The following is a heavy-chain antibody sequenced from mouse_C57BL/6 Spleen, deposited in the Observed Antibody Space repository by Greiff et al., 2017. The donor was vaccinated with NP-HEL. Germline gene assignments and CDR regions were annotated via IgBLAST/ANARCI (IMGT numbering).Heavy chain of an antibody. D-gene: IGHD1-1*01. CDR2: IYPGSGST. V-gene: IGHV1-55*01. J-gene: IGHJ2*01. Sequence: QVHVKQPGAELVKPGASVKMSCKASGYTFTSYWITWVKQRPGQGLEWIGDIYPGSGSTNYNEKFKSKATLTVDKPSSTAYMQLSSLTSEDSAVYYCATTVVEYYFDYWGQGTTLTVSS. CDR1: GYTFTSYW. CDR3: ATTVVEYYFDY.